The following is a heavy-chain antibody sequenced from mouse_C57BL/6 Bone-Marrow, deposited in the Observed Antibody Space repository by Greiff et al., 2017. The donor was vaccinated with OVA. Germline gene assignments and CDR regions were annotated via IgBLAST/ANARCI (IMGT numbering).Heavy chain of an antibody. D-gene: IGHD1-1*01. J-gene: IGHJ1*03. CDR1: GYTFTSYD. CDR3: ARGYYYGSRYNWYIDV. Sequence: QVQLQQSGPELVKPGASVKLSCKASGYTFTSYDINWVKQRPGQGLEWIGWIYPRDGSTKYNEKFKGKATLTVDTSSSTAYMELHSLPSEDSAVYFCARGYYYGSRYNWYIDVWGTGTTVTVSS. CDR2: IYPRDGST. V-gene: IGHV1-85*01.